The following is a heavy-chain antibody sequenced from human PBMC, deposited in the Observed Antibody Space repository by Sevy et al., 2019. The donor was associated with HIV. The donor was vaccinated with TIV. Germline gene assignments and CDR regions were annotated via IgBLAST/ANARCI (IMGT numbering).Heavy chain of an antibody. D-gene: IGHD3-9*01. J-gene: IGHJ4*02. CDR1: GFTFNFYA. CDR3: TKDAGWPL. Sequence: GGSLRLSCAASGFTFNFYAMTWVRQAPGKGLEWVSGITSSASTTYYADSVKGRFTISRDNSKNTLYLQMNNLRAEDTAVYYCTKDAGWPLWGQGTLVTVSS. CDR2: ITSSASTT. V-gene: IGHV3-23*01.